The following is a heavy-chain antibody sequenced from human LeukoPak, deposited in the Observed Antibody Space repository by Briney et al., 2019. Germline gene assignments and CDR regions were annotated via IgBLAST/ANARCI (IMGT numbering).Heavy chain of an antibody. CDR3: VSRSSWYRYYFDY. D-gene: IGHD6-13*01. Sequence: SETLSLTCAVYGGSFSGYYWSWIRQPPGKGLEWIGEINHSGSINYNPSLKSRVTISVDTSKNQFSLKLNSVTAADTAVYYCVSRSSWYRYYFDYWGQGTLVTVSS. V-gene: IGHV4-34*01. CDR2: INHSGSI. J-gene: IGHJ4*02. CDR1: GGSFSGYY.